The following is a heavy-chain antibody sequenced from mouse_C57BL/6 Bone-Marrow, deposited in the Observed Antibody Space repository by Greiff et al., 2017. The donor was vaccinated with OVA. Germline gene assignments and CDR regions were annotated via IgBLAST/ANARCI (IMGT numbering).Heavy chain of an antibody. J-gene: IGHJ2*01. D-gene: IGHD4-1*01. Sequence: EVQVVESGPGLVKPSQSLSLTCSVTGYSITSGYYWNWIRQFPGNKLEWMGYISYDGSNNYNPSLKNRISITRDTSKNQFVLKLNSVTTEDTATYYCARKLGLDYWGQGTTLTVSS. CDR3: ARKLGLDY. CDR2: ISYDGSN. V-gene: IGHV3-6*01. CDR1: GYSITSGYY.